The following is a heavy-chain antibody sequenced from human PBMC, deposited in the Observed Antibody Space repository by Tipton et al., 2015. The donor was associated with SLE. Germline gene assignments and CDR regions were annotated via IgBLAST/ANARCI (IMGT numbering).Heavy chain of an antibody. CDR3: ASASWNYGFFDY. CDR2: IRYDGTEK. V-gene: IGHV3-33*08. CDR1: GFSFSSDW. J-gene: IGHJ4*02. Sequence: SLRLSCVASGFSFSSDWMHWVRQAPGKGLEWVAFIRYDGTEKYFADSVKGRFTITRENSRNTMYLQMNSLRADDTAIYYCASASWNYGFFDYWGQGTLVTVSS. D-gene: IGHD1-7*01.